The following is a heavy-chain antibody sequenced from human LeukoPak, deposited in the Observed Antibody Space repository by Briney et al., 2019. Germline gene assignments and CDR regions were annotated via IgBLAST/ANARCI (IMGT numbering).Heavy chain of an antibody. D-gene: IGHD4-17*01. J-gene: IGHJ5*02. CDR1: GGSISSYY. CDR3: ARGYGAYAS. V-gene: IGHV4-59*01. Sequence: NPSETLSLTCTVSGGSISSYYWSLIRQPPGKGLEWIGYIYYSGSTNYNPSLKSRVTISVDTSKNQFSLKLTPVPAANMAVYQCARGYGAYASWGQGTLVTVSS. CDR2: IYYSGST.